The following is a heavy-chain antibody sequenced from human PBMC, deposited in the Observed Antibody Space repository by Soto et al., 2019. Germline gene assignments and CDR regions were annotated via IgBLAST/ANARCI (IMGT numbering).Heavy chain of an antibody. CDR3: AGDESGQTLWFGN. Sequence: ASVKVSCKASGYTFTTHYLYWLRQAPGQGPEWMATINPSVGSTSYAQKFQGRVTVTRDTATSTVYMELSSLRSEDTAVYYCAGDESGQTLWFGNWGQGALVNVSS. CDR2: INPSVGST. D-gene: IGHD3-3*01. V-gene: IGHV1-46*01. J-gene: IGHJ5*02. CDR1: GYTFTTHY.